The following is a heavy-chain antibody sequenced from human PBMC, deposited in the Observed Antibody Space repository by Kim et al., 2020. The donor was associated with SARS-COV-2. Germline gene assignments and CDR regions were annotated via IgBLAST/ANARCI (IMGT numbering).Heavy chain of an antibody. J-gene: IGHJ4*02. Sequence: GGSLRLSCAASGFTFSSYALHWVRQAPGKGLEWVSVIWYDGSNKYHADSVKGRFTISRDNSKNTLYLQMNNLRAEDTAVYYCAKERGKYCSGGSCHLEYWGQGTLGTLS. CDR1: GFTFSSYA. V-gene: IGHV3-30*02. D-gene: IGHD2-15*01. CDR3: AKERGKYCSGGSCHLEY. CDR2: IWYDGSNK.